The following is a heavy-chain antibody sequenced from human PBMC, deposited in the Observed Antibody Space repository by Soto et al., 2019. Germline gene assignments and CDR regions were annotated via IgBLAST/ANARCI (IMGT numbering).Heavy chain of an antibody. Sequence: ASVKVFCKASGYTFISYGISWVRQAPGQGLEWMGWISAYNGNTNYAQKLQGRVTMTIDTSTSTAYMELRSLRSDDTAVYYCARRGYSYGYPTYFDYWGQGTLVTVSS. V-gene: IGHV1-18*01. D-gene: IGHD5-18*01. CDR1: GYTFISYG. J-gene: IGHJ4*02. CDR2: ISAYNGNT. CDR3: ARRGYSYGYPTYFDY.